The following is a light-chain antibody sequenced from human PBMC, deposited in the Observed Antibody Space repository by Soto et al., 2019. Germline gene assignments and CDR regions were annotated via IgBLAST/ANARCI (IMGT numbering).Light chain of an antibody. CDR2: DAS. V-gene: IGKV3-11*01. J-gene: IGKJ1*01. Sequence: VLTKSLAALSLSQGESATLSCRASQSVTKYLVWYQQKPGQAPRLLISDASYRATGIPARFSGSGSGTDFTLTISILQPDDFATDNCQHYNSYSEAFGQGSMVDNK. CDR3: QHYNSYSEA. CDR1: QSVTKY.